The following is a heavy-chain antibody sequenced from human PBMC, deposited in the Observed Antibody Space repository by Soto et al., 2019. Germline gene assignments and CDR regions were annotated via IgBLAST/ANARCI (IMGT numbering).Heavy chain of an antibody. CDR2: IYYSGST. D-gene: IGHD3-16*01. Sequence: PSETLSLTCTVSGGSISSSSYYWGGIRQPPGKGLEWIGSIYYSGSTYYNPSLKSRVTISVDTSKNQFSLKLSSVTAADTAVYYCARQKTTMYYDYVWGSHPGYFDYWGQGTLVTVSS. J-gene: IGHJ4*02. V-gene: IGHV4-39*01. CDR3: ARQKTTMYYDYVWGSHPGYFDY. CDR1: GGSISSSSYY.